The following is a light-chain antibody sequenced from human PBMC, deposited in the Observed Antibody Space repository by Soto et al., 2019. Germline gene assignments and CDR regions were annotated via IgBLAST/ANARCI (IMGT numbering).Light chain of an antibody. J-gene: IGLJ1*01. Sequence: QSVLTQPPSVSGAPGQRVTISCTGNNSNLGAGYDVHWYQQLPGAAPKLVIFGNRNRPSGVPERFSGSKSGTSASLAITGLQAEDEADYYCCSYVGNYSYVFGTGTKLTVL. CDR2: GNR. CDR3: CSYVGNYSYV. V-gene: IGLV1-40*01. CDR1: NSNLGAGYD.